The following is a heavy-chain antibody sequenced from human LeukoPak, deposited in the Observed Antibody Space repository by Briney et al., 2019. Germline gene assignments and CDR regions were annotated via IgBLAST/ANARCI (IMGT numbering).Heavy chain of an antibody. CDR2: INWNSRST. D-gene: IGHD2-2*01. Sequence: GGSLRLSCAASGFNFNDFGMSWVRQAPGKGLEWVAGINWNSRSTAYADSVRGRFTISRDNAKNSLYLQMNSLRAEDTAVYYCASAFCTSTRCRDAFDIWGRGTMVTVSS. J-gene: IGHJ3*02. CDR3: ASAFCTSTRCRDAFDI. CDR1: GFNFNDFG. V-gene: IGHV3-20*04.